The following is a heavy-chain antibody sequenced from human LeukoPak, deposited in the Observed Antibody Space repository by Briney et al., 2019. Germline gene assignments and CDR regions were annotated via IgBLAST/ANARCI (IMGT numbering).Heavy chain of an antibody. CDR2: ITSNGAYT. CDR1: GFTFSDYT. CDR3: ARVKMGATVSDYYYYYMDV. V-gene: IGHV3-64*02. J-gene: IGHJ6*03. Sequence: GGSVRLSCAASGFTFSDYTIHWVRQAPGKRLQSVSAITSNGAYTHYADSVKGRLTIARDNSRTEVFLQMGGLRIEDMAVYFCARVKMGATVSDYYYYYMDVWGKGTTVTVSS. D-gene: IGHD1-26*01.